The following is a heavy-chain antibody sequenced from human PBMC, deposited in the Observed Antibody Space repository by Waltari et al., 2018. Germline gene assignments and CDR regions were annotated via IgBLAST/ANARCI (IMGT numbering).Heavy chain of an antibody. J-gene: IGHJ6*02. V-gene: IGHV3-21*01. CDR3: ARDHGLDYYYGMDV. Sequence: EVQLVESGGGLVKPGGSLRLSCAASGFTFSSYSMNWVRQAPGKGLEWVSSISSSSSYIYYADSVKGRFTISRDNAKNSLYLQMNSLRAEDTAVYYCARDHGLDYYYGMDVWGQGTTVTVSS. CDR1: GFTFSSYS. CDR2: ISSSSSYI. D-gene: IGHD3-10*01.